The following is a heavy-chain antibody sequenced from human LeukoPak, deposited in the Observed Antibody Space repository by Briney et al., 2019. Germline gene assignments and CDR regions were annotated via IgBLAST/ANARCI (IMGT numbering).Heavy chain of an antibody. CDR3: ARGSKGVPGLDY. D-gene: IGHD3-10*01. CDR2: MNQDGSEK. Sequence: GGSLRLSCAASGFTFSTYWMTWVRQAPGKGLEWVANMNQDGSEKDYVDSVKGRFTISRDNAKNSVYLQMNCLRAEDTAVYYCARGSKGVPGLDYWGQGTLVTVSS. J-gene: IGHJ4*02. V-gene: IGHV3-7*04. CDR1: GFTFSTYW.